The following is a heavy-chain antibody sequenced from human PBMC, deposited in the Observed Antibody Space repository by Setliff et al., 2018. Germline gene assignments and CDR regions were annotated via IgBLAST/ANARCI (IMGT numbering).Heavy chain of an antibody. CDR2: IYYRGST. V-gene: IGHV4-39*07. Sequence: ASETLSLTCTVSGGSISSTSYYWAWIRQPPGKGLEWTGSIYYRGSTFIYPSLRSRVTISAATSKNQFSLKLTSVTAADTAMYYCAGVYGENDLPDIWGQGTMVTVS. J-gene: IGHJ3*02. CDR3: AGVYGENDLPDI. CDR1: GGSISSTSYY. D-gene: IGHD4-17*01.